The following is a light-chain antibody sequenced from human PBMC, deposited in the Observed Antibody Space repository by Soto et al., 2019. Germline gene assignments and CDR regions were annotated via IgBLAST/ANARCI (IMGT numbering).Light chain of an antibody. V-gene: IGLV1-47*02. CDR1: FSNIGSNY. CDR3: AAWDDSLSGGV. CDR2: FNN. J-gene: IGLJ3*02. Sequence: QSVLTQPPSASGTPGQRVTISCSGSFSNIGSNYVYWYQQLPGTAPKLLIYFNNQRPSGVPDRFSGSKSGTSASLAISGLRSEDEADYYCAAWDDSLSGGVFGGGTQLTVL.